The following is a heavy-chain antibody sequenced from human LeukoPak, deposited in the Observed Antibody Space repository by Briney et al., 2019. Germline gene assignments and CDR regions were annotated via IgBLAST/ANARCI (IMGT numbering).Heavy chain of an antibody. CDR1: GYTLTELS. Sequence: ASVKVSCKVSGYTLTELSMHWVRQAPGKGLEWMGGFDPEDGETIYAQKFKGRVTMTEDTSTDTAYMELSSLRSEDTAVYYCATGDVSGYDKLFDYWGQGTLVTVSS. V-gene: IGHV1-24*01. D-gene: IGHD5-12*01. CDR2: FDPEDGET. J-gene: IGHJ4*02. CDR3: ATGDVSGYDKLFDY.